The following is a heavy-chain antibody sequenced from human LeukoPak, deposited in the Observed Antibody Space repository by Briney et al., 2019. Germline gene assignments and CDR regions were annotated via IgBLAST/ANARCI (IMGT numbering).Heavy chain of an antibody. CDR3: AKILYSNNVDY. D-gene: IGHD6-13*01. Sequence: PGGSLRLSCAASGFTFSSYAMSWVRQAPGKGLEWIGSIYYSGRNYYNPSLKRRVTISVDTSKNQFSLKLSSVTAADTAIYYCAKILYSNNVDYWGQGTLVTVSS. J-gene: IGHJ4*02. CDR2: IYYSGRN. CDR1: GFTFSSYA. V-gene: IGHV4-38-2*01.